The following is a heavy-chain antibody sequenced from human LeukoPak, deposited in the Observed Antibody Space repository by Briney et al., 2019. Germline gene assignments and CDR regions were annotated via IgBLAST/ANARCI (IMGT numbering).Heavy chain of an antibody. J-gene: IGHJ4*02. CDR3: ARRFDS. CDR1: GFTVSSYE. Sequence: GGSPRLSCAVSGFTVSSYEMNWVRQAPGKGLEWVSYISSSGSIIDYADSVKGRFTISRDNAKNSLYLQMNSLRAEDTAVYYCARRFDSWGQGTLVTVSS. V-gene: IGHV3-48*03. CDR2: ISSSGSII.